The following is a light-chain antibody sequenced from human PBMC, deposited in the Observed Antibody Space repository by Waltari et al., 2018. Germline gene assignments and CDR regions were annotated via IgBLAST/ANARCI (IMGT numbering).Light chain of an antibody. CDR3: QQSCSSPLT. CDR1: QSISRC. Sequence: DIQMTQSPSSLSASVGDRVTITCRTSQSISRCFNWYQQKPGKAPKLLIYSASSLQSGVPSRFSGSRTGTDFTLSISSLQPEDFATYYCQQSCSSPLTFGGGTKVEV. CDR2: SAS. V-gene: IGKV1-39*01. J-gene: IGKJ4*01.